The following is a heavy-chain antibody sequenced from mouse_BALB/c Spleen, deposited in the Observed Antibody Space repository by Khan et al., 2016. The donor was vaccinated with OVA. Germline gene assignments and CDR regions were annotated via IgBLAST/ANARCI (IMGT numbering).Heavy chain of an antibody. V-gene: IGHV3-2*02. CDR1: GYSFTSDYV. CDR2: ISYSGST. J-gene: IGHJ2*01. CDR3: ARTARIKY. Sequence: EVQLQESGPGLVKPSQSLSLTCTVTGYSFTSDYVWKWIRQLPGNKLEWIGYISYSGSTNYNPSLKSRITITGDTSKNQFFLQLNSVTTEDTATYYCARTARIKYWGQGTTLTVSS. D-gene: IGHD1-2*01.